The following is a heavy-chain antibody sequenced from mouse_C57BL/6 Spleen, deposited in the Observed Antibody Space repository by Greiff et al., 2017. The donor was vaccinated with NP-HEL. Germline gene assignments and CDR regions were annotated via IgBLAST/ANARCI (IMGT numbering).Heavy chain of an antibody. D-gene: IGHD1-1*01. Sequence: QVQLQQPGAELVRPGSSVKLSCKASGYTFTSYWMDWVKQRPGQGLEWIGNIYPSDSETHYNQKFKDKATLTVDKSSSTAYMQLSSLTSEDSAVYYGALDYGSSQFAYWGQGTLVTVSA. CDR1: GYTFTSYW. CDR3: ALDYGSSQFAY. V-gene: IGHV1-61*01. J-gene: IGHJ3*01. CDR2: IYPSDSET.